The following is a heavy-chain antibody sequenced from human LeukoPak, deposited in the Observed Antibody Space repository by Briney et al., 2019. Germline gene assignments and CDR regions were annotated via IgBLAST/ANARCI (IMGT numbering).Heavy chain of an antibody. CDR2: ISSSSSYI. J-gene: IGHJ4*02. CDR3: ARDRTLDILCDY. CDR1: GFTFSSYT. D-gene: IGHD2-2*03. Sequence: GGSLRLSCAASGFTFSSYTMNWVRQAPGKGLEWVSSISSSSSYIYYADSVKGRFTISRDNAKNSLYLQMNSLRAEDTAVYYCARDRTLDILCDYWGQGTLVTVSS. V-gene: IGHV3-21*01.